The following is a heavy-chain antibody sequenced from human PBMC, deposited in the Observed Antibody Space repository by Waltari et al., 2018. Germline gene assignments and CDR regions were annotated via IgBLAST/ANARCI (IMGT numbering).Heavy chain of an antibody. D-gene: IGHD5-12*01. J-gene: IGHJ4*01. CDR2: INGNNGDR. CDR1: GFTFTSYH. Sequence: QVQLMQSGAEVKKPGASVKVSCQTSGFTFTSYHMHWVRQAPGQGLEWMGWINGNNGDRGYAQKFRGRVTLTRETSLSTIYMEMNRLTSDDTAVYYCAREDIVATKVFDDWGHGTLVTVSS. CDR3: AREDIVATKVFDD. V-gene: IGHV1-2*02.